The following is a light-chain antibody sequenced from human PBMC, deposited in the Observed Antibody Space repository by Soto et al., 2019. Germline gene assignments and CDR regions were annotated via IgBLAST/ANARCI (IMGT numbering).Light chain of an antibody. V-gene: IGKV3-20*01. J-gene: IGKJ1*01. CDR1: QSVNSNY. CDR3: QKYDSLHRT. Sequence: EIVLTQSPGTLSLSPGERATLSCRASQSVNSNYLAWYQQKPGQGPRLLMYGASSRATGIPDRFSGSGSGTDFYLTISRLEPEDFAVYYCQKYDSLHRTVGQGTKVEIK. CDR2: GAS.